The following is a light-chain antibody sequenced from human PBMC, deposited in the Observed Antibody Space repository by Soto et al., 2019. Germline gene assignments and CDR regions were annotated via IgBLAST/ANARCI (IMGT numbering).Light chain of an antibody. CDR2: DAS. V-gene: IGKV3-11*01. CDR3: QQRTNWPPLYA. Sequence: EIVLTQSPATLSLSPGERATLSCRASQSIRTSLAWYQQKPGQAPGLLIYDASNRATGIPARFSGSGSGTDFTLTISSLEPEDFAVYYCQQRTNWPPLYAFGQGTKLEIK. J-gene: IGKJ2*01. CDR1: QSIRTS.